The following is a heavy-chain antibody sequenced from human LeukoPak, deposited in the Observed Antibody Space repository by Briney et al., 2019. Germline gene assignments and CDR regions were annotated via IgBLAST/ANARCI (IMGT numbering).Heavy chain of an antibody. CDR3: AREVTRVVDY. CDR1: GFTFSNYE. CDR2: INSDGSST. D-gene: IGHD4-23*01. V-gene: IGHV3-74*01. J-gene: IGHJ4*02. Sequence: GGSLRLSCAASGFTFSNYEMKWVRQAPGKGLVWVSRINSDGSSTNYADSVKGRFTISRDNAKNTLYLQMNSLRAEDTAVYYCAREVTRVVDYWGQGTLVTVSS.